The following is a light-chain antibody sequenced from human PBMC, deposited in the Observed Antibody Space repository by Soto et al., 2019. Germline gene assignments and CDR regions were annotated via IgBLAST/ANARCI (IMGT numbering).Light chain of an antibody. CDR3: QQYDSSPYT. V-gene: IGKV3-20*01. CDR2: DAS. Sequence: EIVLTQSPGTLSLSPGERATLSCRASQSVSRSHLAWYQQKPGQAPRLLIHDASSRATDIPDRFSGSGSGADFSLTISRLESEDFAVYYCQQYDSSPYTSGQGNKLEI. CDR1: QSVSRSH. J-gene: IGKJ2*01.